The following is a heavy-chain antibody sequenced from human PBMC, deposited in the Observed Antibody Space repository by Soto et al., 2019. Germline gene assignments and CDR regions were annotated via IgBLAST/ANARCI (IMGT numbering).Heavy chain of an antibody. CDR2: IYSGGST. V-gene: IGHV3-66*01. J-gene: IGHJ4*02. D-gene: IGHD3-10*01. CDR1: GFTVSNNS. CDR3: ARTDTVRGVSY. Sequence: EVQLVESGGGLVQPGGSLRLSFVVSGFTVSNNSMSWVRQAPGKGLEWVSVIYSGGSTSYINSVKRRCTIYRDNSKKAVYLQMNSLRAKATAVYYCARTDTVRGVSYWGQGTLVTVDS.